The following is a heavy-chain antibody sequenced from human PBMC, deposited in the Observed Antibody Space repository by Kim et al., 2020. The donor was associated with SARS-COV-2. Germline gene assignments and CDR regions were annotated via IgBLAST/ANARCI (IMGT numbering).Heavy chain of an antibody. CDR2: ISGSGGST. V-gene: IGHV3-23*01. CDR1: GFTFSSYA. Sequence: GGSLRLSCAASGFTFSSYAMSWVRQAPGKGLEWVSAISGSGGSTYYADSVKGRFTISRDNSKNTLYLQMNSLRAEDTAVYYCVKELGYCSSTSCYKLYYGMDVWGQGTTVTVSS. CDR3: VKELGYCSSTSCYKLYYGMDV. D-gene: IGHD2-2*02. J-gene: IGHJ6*02.